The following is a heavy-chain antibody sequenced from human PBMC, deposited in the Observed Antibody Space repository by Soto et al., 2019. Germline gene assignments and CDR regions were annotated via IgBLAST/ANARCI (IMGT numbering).Heavy chain of an antibody. CDR3: AREFGYGSGSYFHYYYCMDV. D-gene: IGHD3-10*01. J-gene: IGHJ6*02. CDR2: INPSGGST. V-gene: IGHV1-46*01. CDR1: GYTFTSYY. Sequence: ASVKVSCKASGYTFTSYYMHWVRQAPGQGLEWMGIINPSGGSTSYAQKFQGRVTMTRDTSTSTVYMELSSLRSEDTAVYYCAREFGYGSGSYFHYYYCMDVWGQGTTVTVSS.